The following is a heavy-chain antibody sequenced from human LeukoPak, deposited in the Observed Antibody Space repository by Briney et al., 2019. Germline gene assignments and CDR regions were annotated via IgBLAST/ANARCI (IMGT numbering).Heavy chain of an antibody. CDR1: GYTFTTFD. CDR2: MNPNSGNT. J-gene: IGHJ5*02. V-gene: IGHV1-8*02. Sequence: GASVKVSCKASGYTFTTFDINWVRQATGQGLEWVGWMNPNSGNTVYAQKLQGRVTMTTDTSTSTAYMELRSLRSDDTAVYYCARGRLGEAPRGPWGQGTLVTVSS. CDR3: ARGRLGEAPRGP. D-gene: IGHD3-10*01.